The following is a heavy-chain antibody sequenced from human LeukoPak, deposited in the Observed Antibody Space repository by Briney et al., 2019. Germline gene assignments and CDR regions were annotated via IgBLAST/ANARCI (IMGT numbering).Heavy chain of an antibody. J-gene: IGHJ3*02. D-gene: IGHD3-9*01. Sequence: GGSLRLSCAASGFTFSNNDMHWVRQGPGKGLEWVSAIDTSGDTYYPGSVKGRFTISRENAKNILYLQMNSLRVGDTAVYYCARDVLSHFDWSDIWGQGTMVTVSS. CDR3: ARDVLSHFDWSDI. V-gene: IGHV3-13*01. CDR1: GFTFSNND. CDR2: IDTSGDT.